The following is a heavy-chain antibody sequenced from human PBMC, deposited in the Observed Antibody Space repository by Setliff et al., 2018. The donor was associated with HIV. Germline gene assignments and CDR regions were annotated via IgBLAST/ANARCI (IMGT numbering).Heavy chain of an antibody. CDR2: INYAGVA. CDR3: SRYYFGSASRNFYQFMDV. CDR1: AWSLSGYF. J-gene: IGHJ6*03. Sequence: SETLSLTCGVDAWSLSGYFWVWVRQSPKRGLEWIGEINYAGVANYSPSLKSRVTMSIDTSKSQFSLKVSSVTAADTAVYYCSRYYFGSASRNFYQFMDVWGKGTTVTVSS. D-gene: IGHD3-10*01. V-gene: IGHV4-34*10.